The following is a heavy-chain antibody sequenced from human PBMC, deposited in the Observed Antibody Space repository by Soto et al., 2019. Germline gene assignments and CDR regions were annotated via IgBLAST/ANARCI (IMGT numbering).Heavy chain of an antibody. Sequence: SETLSLTCTVSGVSVSSSSYYWGWIRQPPGKALEWIGTIYHGGSTYYNPSLQNRLTISVDTSKNQFSLNLRSVTAADTAVYYCARGTDVRGVPYFDYWGQGTLVTVSS. J-gene: IGHJ4*02. CDR1: GVSVSSSSYY. V-gene: IGHV4-39*01. CDR3: ARGTDVRGVPYFDY. D-gene: IGHD3-10*01. CDR2: IYHGGST.